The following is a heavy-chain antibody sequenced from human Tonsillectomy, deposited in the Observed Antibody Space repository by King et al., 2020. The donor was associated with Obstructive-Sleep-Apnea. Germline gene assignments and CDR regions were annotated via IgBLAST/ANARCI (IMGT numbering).Heavy chain of an antibody. CDR1: GFTFSSYA. V-gene: IGHV3-23*04. CDR2: ISGSGGST. Sequence: VQLVESGGGLVRPGGSLRLSCAASGFTFSSYAMSWVRQAPGKGLEWVSAISGSGGSTYYADSVKGRFTLSRDNSKNTLYLQMNSLRAEDTAVYYCANPEYYLWGSYRYDYFDYWGQGTLVTVSS. J-gene: IGHJ4*02. D-gene: IGHD3-16*02. CDR3: ANPEYYLWGSYRYDYFDY.